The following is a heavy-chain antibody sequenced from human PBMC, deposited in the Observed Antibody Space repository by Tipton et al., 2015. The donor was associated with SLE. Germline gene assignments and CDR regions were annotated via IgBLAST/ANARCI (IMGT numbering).Heavy chain of an antibody. J-gene: IGHJ3*02. CDR1: GFTFSSYA. V-gene: IGHV3-30*04. Sequence: SLRLSCAASGFTFSSYAMHWVRQAPGKGLEWVAVISHDGSNKYYADSVKGRFTISRDNSKNTLYLQMNSLRAEDTAVYYCARGDSSGSGGAFDIGGQGAMVTVSS. CDR2: ISHDGSNK. CDR3: ARGDSSGSGGAFDI. D-gene: IGHD3-22*01.